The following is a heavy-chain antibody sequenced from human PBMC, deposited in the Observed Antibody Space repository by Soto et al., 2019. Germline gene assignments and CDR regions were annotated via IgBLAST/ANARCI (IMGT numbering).Heavy chain of an antibody. CDR1: GFTFSSYA. D-gene: IGHD3-10*01. CDR2: ISASGNST. V-gene: IGHV3-23*01. J-gene: IGHJ4*02. CDR3: ATALWDGVGY. Sequence: EVQLLESGGGLVQPGGSLRLSCAASGFTFSSYAMSWVRQAPGKGLEWVSLISASGNSTYYADSVKGRFTISRDNSKNALSRQMNSLRAEDTAVSRWATALWDGVGYLGQVTLVTVSS.